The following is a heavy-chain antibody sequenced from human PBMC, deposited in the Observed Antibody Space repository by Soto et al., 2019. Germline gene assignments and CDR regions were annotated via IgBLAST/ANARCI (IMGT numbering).Heavy chain of an antibody. CDR2: IIPILTTT. J-gene: IGHJ6*02. CDR3: ARRRYCGYACYYKHYYGMDV. D-gene: IGHD2-21*02. CDR1: GDTFSSYT. V-gene: IGHV1-69*08. Sequence: QVQLVQSGAEVKKPGSSVKVSCRASGDTFSSYTVNWLRQAPGRGLEWMGRIIPILTTTDYAQNFRGRLTITADKSTNTVYMELSSLRSEDTAVYYCARRRYCGYACYYKHYYGMDVWGQGTTVTVAS.